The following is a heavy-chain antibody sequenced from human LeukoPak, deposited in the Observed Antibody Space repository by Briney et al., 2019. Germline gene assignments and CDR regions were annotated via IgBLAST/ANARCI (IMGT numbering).Heavy chain of an antibody. J-gene: IGHJ4*02. D-gene: IGHD3-9*01. Sequence: GGSLRLSCAASGFTVSSNYMSWVRRAPEKGLEWVSVIYSGGSTYYADSVKGRFTIFRDNSKNTLYLQMNSLRAEDTAVYYCARGGDVLTGDYWGQGTLVTVSS. CDR3: ARGGDVLTGDY. CDR1: GFTVSSNY. V-gene: IGHV3-53*01. CDR2: IYSGGST.